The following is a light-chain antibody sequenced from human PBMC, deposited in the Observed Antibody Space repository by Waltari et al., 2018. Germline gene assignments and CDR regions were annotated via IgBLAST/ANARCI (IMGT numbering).Light chain of an antibody. CDR3: QQSGTFPPT. Sequence: DIRMTQSPSSVSASVGDRVTITCRASQDIRTWLAWYQQKPGKAPRLLIYHASGLQSGVPSRFSGRGSGTDFTLTISSLQPEDFATYSCQQSGTFPPTFGPGTKVEI. V-gene: IGKV1-12*01. CDR1: QDIRTW. CDR2: HAS. J-gene: IGKJ1*01.